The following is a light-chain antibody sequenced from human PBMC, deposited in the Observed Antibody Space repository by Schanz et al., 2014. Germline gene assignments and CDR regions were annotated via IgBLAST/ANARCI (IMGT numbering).Light chain of an antibody. J-gene: IGLJ1*01. CDR3: SSYTSSSTPLYV. CDR1: SSDVGDYNY. Sequence: QSALTQPASVSGSLGQSVTISCTGTSSDVGDYNYVSWYQQHPGKVPKLVIYDVSNRPSGVSNRFSGSKSGNTASLTISGLQAEDEADYYCSSYTSSSTPLYVFGTGTKLTVL. CDR2: DVS. V-gene: IGLV2-14*03.